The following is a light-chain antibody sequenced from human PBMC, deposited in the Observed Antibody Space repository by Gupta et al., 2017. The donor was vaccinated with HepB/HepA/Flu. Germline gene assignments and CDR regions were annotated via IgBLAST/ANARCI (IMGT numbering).Light chain of an antibody. CDR3: QQFDNSPYT. J-gene: IGKJ2*01. CDR2: GAT. CDR1: QDIRNN. Sequence: DIHLTQSPSSLSASAGDRVTITCQASQDIRNNLNWFYQKPGEAPKLLVYGATKLDTGVSSRFRGGGSGREYSFTISRLQPEDIAIYYCQQFDNSPYTFGQGTKLEI. V-gene: IGKV1-33*01.